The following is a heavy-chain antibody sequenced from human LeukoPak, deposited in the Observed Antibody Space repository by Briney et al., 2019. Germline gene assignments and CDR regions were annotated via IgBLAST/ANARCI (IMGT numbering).Heavy chain of an antibody. CDR2: IYYSGST. D-gene: IGHD3-3*01. CDR3: ARGSLRFLEWLPRRDYYYYMDV. Sequence: PSETLSPTCTVSGGSISSYYWSWIRQPPGKGLEWIGYIYYSGSTNYNPSLKSRVTISVDTSKNQFSLKLSSVTAADTAVYYCARGSLRFLEWLPRRDYYYYMDVWGKGTTVTVSS. J-gene: IGHJ6*03. CDR1: GGSISSYY. V-gene: IGHV4-59*01.